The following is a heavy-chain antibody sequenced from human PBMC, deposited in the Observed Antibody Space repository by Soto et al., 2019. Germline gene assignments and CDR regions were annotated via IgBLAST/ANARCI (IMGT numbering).Heavy chain of an antibody. D-gene: IGHD6-19*01. CDR2: IYYSGST. V-gene: IGHV4-30-4*01. J-gene: IGHJ4*02. Sequence: QVQLQESGPGLVKPSQTLSLTCTVSGGSISSGDYYWSWIRQPPGKGLEWIGYIYYSGSTYYNPSCNILVTLSVDTCKNQFSFELSSVTAADTAVYYCARAVAEFDYWGQGTLVTVSS. CDR1: GGSISSGDYY. CDR3: ARAVAEFDY.